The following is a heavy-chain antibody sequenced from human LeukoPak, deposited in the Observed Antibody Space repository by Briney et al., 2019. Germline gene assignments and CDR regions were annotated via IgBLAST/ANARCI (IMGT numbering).Heavy chain of an antibody. V-gene: IGHV3-21*01. CDR1: GFIFSSHG. CDR3: ARPFQSGYYYYMDV. J-gene: IGHJ6*03. D-gene: IGHD2/OR15-2a*01. CDR2: ISSSSSYI. Sequence: PGGSLRLSCAASGFIFSSHGMNWVRQAPGKGLEWVSSISSSSSYIYYADSVKGRFTISRDNAKNSLYLQMNSLRAEDTAVYYCARPFQSGYYYYMDVWGKGTTVTVSS.